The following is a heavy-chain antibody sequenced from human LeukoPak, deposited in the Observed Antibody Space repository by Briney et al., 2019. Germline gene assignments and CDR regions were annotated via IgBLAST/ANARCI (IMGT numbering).Heavy chain of an antibody. J-gene: IGHJ4*02. D-gene: IGHD5-18*01. CDR2: IHYSGST. Sequence: PSETLSLTCTVSGGSISSSSYYWGWIRQPPGKGLEWIGSIHYSGSTNYNPSLKSRVTISVDTSKNQFSLKLSSVTAADTAVYYCARGRGYSYGYGYWGQGTLVTVSS. CDR3: ARGRGYSYGYGY. CDR1: GGSISSSSYY. V-gene: IGHV4-39*07.